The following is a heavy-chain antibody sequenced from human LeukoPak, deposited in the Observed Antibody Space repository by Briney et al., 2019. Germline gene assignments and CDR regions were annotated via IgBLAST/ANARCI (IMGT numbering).Heavy chain of an antibody. CDR3: AKGVSSWYVGANDY. J-gene: IGHJ4*02. V-gene: IGHV3-74*01. CDR1: GFTFSSYW. Sequence: GGSLRLSCAASGFTFSSYWMHWVRQAPGKGLVWVSRINSDGSSTSYADSVKGRFTISRDNAKNTLYLQMNSLRAEDTAVYYCAKGVSSWYVGANDYWGQGTLVTVSS. D-gene: IGHD6-13*01. CDR2: INSDGSST.